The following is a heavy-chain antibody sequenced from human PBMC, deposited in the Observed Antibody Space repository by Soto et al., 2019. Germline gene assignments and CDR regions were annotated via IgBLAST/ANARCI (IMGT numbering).Heavy chain of an antibody. CDR2: IWYDGTSK. CDR1: GFTFRNHA. V-gene: IGHV3-33*08. J-gene: IGHJ4*02. CDR3: ARDQGAVIIKDH. Sequence: QVQLVESGGGVVQPGRSLRLSCAASGFTFRNHATHWVRQAPGKGLEWVGLIWYDGTSKYYADSVKGRFTISRDNSKNTLYLEMNSLRVEDTAIYYCARDQGAVIIKDHWGQGTLVTVSS.